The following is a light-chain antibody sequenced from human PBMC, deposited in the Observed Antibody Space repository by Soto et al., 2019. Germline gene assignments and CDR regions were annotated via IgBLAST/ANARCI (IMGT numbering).Light chain of an antibody. CDR2: GAS. CDR3: QKYGCSPRP. V-gene: IGKV3-20*01. J-gene: IGKJ1*01. Sequence: EIVLTQSPGTLSFSPGESAPLSCRASPRVRSSYLSWYQQKPGQAPRLLIYGASGRATGIPDRFSGRGSGTDFTLTISLLEPEDFAVEYFQKYGCSPRPFGQGTKVEIK. CDR1: PRVRSSY.